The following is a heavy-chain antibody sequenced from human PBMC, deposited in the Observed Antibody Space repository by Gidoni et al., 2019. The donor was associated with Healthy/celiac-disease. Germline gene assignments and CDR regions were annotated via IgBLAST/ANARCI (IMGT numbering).Heavy chain of an antibody. D-gene: IGHD2-15*01. Sequence: QVQLVESGGGVVQPGRSLRLSCAASGFTFSSYAMHWVRQAPGKGLEWVAVISYDGSNKYYADSVKGRFTISRDNSKNTLYLQMNSLRAEDTAVYYFARSTTTRGSIDYWGQGTLVTVSS. J-gene: IGHJ4*02. CDR3: ARSTTTRGSIDY. V-gene: IGHV3-30-3*01. CDR1: GFTFSSYA. CDR2: ISYDGSNK.